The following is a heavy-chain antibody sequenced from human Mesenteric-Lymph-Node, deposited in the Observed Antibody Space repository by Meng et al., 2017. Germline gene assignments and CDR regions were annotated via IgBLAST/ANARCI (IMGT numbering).Heavy chain of an antibody. CDR3: ARGNTVDYGGNSGVDY. J-gene: IGHJ4*02. D-gene: IGHD4-23*01. V-gene: IGHV1-69*05. CDR1: GGTFSSYA. CDR2: IIPIFGTA. Sequence: SVKVSCKASGGTFSSYAISWVRQAPGQGLEWMGGIIPIFGTANYAQKFQGRVTITTDESTSTAYMELSSLRSEDTAVYYCARGNTVDYGGNSGVDYWGQGTLVTVSS.